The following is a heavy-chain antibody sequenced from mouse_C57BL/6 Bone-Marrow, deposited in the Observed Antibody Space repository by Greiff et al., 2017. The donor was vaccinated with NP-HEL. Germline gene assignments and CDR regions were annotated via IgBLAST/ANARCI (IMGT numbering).Heavy chain of an antibody. Sequence: QVQLQQSGAELARPGASVKLSCKASGYTFTSYGISWVKQRTGQGLEWIGEIYPRSGNTYYNEKFKGKATLTADKSSSTAYMELRSLTSEDSAVYFCAGHYYGSRAYWGQGTLVTVSA. CDR2: IYPRSGNT. D-gene: IGHD1-1*01. V-gene: IGHV1-81*01. CDR3: AGHYYGSRAY. CDR1: GYTFTSYG. J-gene: IGHJ3*01.